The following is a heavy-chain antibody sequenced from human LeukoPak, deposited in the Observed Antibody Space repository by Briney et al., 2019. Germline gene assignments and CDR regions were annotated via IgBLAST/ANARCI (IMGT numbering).Heavy chain of an antibody. CDR2: IYYSGST. D-gene: IGHD4-23*01. CDR3: ARVRGNPSYYFDY. Sequence: SETLSLTCTVSGGSNSSYYWSWIRQPPGKGLEWIGYIYYSGSTNYNPSLKSRVTISVDTSKNQFSLKLSSVTAADTAVYYCARVRGNPSYYFDYWGQGTLVTVSS. V-gene: IGHV4-59*01. CDR1: GGSNSSYY. J-gene: IGHJ4*02.